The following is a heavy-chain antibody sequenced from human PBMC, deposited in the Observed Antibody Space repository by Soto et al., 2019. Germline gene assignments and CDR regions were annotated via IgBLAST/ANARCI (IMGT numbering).Heavy chain of an antibody. Sequence: GSLRLSCAASGLIFSSYAMSWVRQAPGKGLEWVSAISGSDGSTYYADSVKGRFTISRDNSRNTLYLQMNRLRAEDTAVYYCAKDGVAHIPLYTSGSSYDHWGQGTLVTVSS. V-gene: IGHV3-23*01. CDR1: GLIFSSYA. CDR2: ISGSDGST. J-gene: IGHJ4*02. D-gene: IGHD3-22*01. CDR3: AKDGVAHIPLYTSGSSYDH.